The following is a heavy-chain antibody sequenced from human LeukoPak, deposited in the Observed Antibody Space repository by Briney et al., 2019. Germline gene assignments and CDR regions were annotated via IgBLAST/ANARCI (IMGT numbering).Heavy chain of an antibody. V-gene: IGHV1-69*13. CDR1: GGTFSSYA. CDR2: IIPIFGTA. CDR3: AWSASSGWYGGDY. J-gene: IGHJ4*02. D-gene: IGHD6-19*01. Sequence: SVKVSCKASGGTFSSYAISWVRQAPGQGLEWMGGIIPIFGTANYAQKFQGRVTITADESTSTAYMELSSLRSEDTAVCYCAWSASSGWYGGDYWGQGTLVTVSS.